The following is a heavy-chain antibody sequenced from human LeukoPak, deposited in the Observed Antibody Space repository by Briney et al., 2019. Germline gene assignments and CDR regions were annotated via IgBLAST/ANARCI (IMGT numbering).Heavy chain of an antibody. CDR3: ARESYMYGSGSSSYYYYMDV. V-gene: IGHV3-30*03. Sequence: GGSLRLSCAASGFTFSSYGMHWVRQAPGKGLEWVAVISYDGSNKYYADSVKGRFTISRDNSKNTLYLQMNSLRAEDTAVYYCARESYMYGSGSSSYYYYMDVWGKGTTVTVSS. D-gene: IGHD3-10*01. CDR1: GFTFSSYG. J-gene: IGHJ6*03. CDR2: ISYDGSNK.